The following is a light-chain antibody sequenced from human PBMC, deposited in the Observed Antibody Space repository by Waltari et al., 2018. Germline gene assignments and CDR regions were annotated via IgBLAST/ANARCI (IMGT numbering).Light chain of an antibody. Sequence: QLVLTQSPSASASLGASVKLTCTLSSGHSSNIIAWLQQPPGKGPRYVMQVNSDGSNRKGDEIPDRFSGSSSGAERYLTISSLQSEDEADYYCETGGHGTWVFGGGTKLTVL. CDR1: SGHSSNI. CDR3: ETGGHGTWV. CDR2: VNSDGSN. V-gene: IGLV4-69*01. J-gene: IGLJ3*02.